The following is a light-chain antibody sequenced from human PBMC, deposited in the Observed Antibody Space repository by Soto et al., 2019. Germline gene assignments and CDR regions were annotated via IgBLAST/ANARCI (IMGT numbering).Light chain of an antibody. V-gene: IGKV3-15*01. J-gene: IGKJ2*01. CDR1: QSVSSN. CDR3: QQYNNWPPYT. CDR2: GAS. Sequence: EIVMTQSPATLSVSPGERATLSCRASQSVSSNLAWYQQKPGQAPRLLLYGASTRATGIPARFSGSGSGTEFILIISSLQSEDFAVYYCQQYNNWPPYTFGQGTKLEIK.